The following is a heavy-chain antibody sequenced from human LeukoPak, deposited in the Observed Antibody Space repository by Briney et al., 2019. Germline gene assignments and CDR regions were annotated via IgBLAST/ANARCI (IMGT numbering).Heavy chain of an antibody. J-gene: IGHJ4*02. CDR3: AKRASIAAAGTEGY. CDR2: ISGSSGST. D-gene: IGHD6-13*01. CDR1: GFTFSSYA. V-gene: IGHV3-23*01. Sequence: GGSLRLSCAASGFTFSSYAMSWVRQAPGKGLEWVSTISGSSGSTYYADSVKGRFTISRDNSKNTLYLQMNSLRAEDTAVYYCAKRASIAAAGTEGYWGQGTLVTVSS.